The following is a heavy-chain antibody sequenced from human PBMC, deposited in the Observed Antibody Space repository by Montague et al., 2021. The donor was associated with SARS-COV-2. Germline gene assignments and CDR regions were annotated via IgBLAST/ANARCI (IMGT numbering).Heavy chain of an antibody. CDR1: GFTFSSYT. CDR2: ITSRGSDT. V-gene: IGHV3-21*01. CDR3: AREKGIAVAGTDY. J-gene: IGHJ4*02. Sequence: SLRLSCVGSGFTFSSYTMNWVRQAPGKGLEWVSSITSRGSDTFYSDSXKGRFTISRDNAKNSLYLQMNSLRAEDTAVYYCAREKGIAVAGTDYWGQGTLLTVSS. D-gene: IGHD6-19*01.